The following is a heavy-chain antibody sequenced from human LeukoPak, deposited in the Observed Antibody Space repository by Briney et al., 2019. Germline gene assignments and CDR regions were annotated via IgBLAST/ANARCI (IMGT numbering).Heavy chain of an antibody. CDR3: ARDRDYGGNLYAFDI. D-gene: IGHD4-23*01. CDR2: INPNSGGT. CDR1: GYTFTSYA. Sequence: ASVKVSCKASGYTFTSYAMNWVRQAPGQGLEWMGWINPNSGGTNYAQKFQGRVTMTRDTSISTAYMELSRLRSDDTAVYYCARDRDYGGNLYAFDIWGQGTMVTVSS. J-gene: IGHJ3*02. V-gene: IGHV1-2*02.